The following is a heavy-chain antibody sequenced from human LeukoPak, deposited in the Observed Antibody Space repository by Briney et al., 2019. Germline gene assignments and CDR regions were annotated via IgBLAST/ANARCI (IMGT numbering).Heavy chain of an antibody. CDR3: ARELGRYYMDV. CDR2: IKQDGSEK. J-gene: IGHJ6*03. CDR1: GFTFSSYW. Sequence: GGSLRLSCAASGFTFSSYWMSWVRQAPGKGLEWVANIKQDGSEKYYVDFVKGRFTISRDNAKNSLYLQMNSLRAEDTAVYYCARELGRYYMDVWGKGTTVTVSS. V-gene: IGHV3-7*01.